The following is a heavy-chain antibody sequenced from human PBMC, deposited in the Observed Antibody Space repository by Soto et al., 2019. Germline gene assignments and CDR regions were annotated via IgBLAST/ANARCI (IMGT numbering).Heavy chain of an antibody. CDR1: GGSIRSYY. CDR2: IYYSGST. J-gene: IGHJ5*02. CDR3: ARLLWSHSNWFDL. Sequence: SETLSLTCTVSGGSIRSYYWTWIRQPPGKGLEWIGYIYYSGSTSYNPSLKSRVTISVDTSKNQFSLKLSSVTAADTAMYYCARLLWSHSNWFDLWGQGTLVTVSS. V-gene: IGHV4-59*08. D-gene: IGHD3-10*01.